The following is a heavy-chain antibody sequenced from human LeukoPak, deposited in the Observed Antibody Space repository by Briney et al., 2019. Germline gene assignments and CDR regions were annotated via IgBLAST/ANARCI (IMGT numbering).Heavy chain of an antibody. CDR1: GGSFSGYY. J-gene: IGHJ3*02. D-gene: IGHD5-12*01. CDR2: INLSGST. Sequence: TSETLSLTCAVYGGSFSGYYWSWIRQPPGKGLEWIGEINLSGSTNYNPSLKSRVTISVDTSKNQFSLKLSSVTAADTAVYYCARIPRGYSGYDDAFDIWGQGTMVTVSS. V-gene: IGHV4-34*01. CDR3: ARIPRGYSGYDDAFDI.